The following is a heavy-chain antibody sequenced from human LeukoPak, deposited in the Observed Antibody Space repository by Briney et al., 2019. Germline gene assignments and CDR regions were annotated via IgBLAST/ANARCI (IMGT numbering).Heavy chain of an antibody. CDR2: ISGSGGST. D-gene: IGHD5-18*01. V-gene: IGHV3-23*01. J-gene: IGHJ5*02. CDR1: GFTFSSYA. CDR3: TRVENSYGYAYDDR. Sequence: GGSLTHPCAASGFTFSSYAMSWVRQAPGKGLEWVSAISGSGGSTYYADSVKGRFTISRDNSKNTLYLQMNSLRAEDTAVYYCTRVENSYGYAYDDRWGQGTLVTVSS.